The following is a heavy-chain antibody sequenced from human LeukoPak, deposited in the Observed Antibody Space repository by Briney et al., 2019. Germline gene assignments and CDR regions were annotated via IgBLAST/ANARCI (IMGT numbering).Heavy chain of an antibody. V-gene: IGHV6-1*01. J-gene: IGHJ4*02. CDR1: GDSVSSTSAA. CDR3: ARGVTYSFGY. Sequence: SQTLSLTCAISGDSVSSTSAAWNWIRQSPSRGLEWLGGTYYRSQWYNEYAASVISRITINSDTSKNQFSLQLNSVTPGDTAVYYCARGVTYSFGYWGQGTLVTVSS. D-gene: IGHD2-21*02. CDR2: TYYRSQWYN.